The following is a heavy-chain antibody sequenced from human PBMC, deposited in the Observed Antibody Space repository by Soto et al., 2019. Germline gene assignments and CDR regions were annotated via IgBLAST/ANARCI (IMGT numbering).Heavy chain of an antibody. D-gene: IGHD6-19*01. V-gene: IGHV3-74*01. CDR1: GFSLSIYW. CDR3: VRGTSGWYLGSFDP. CDR2: IKTDGSIT. Sequence: GGSLRLSCAASGFSLSIYWMHWVRQLPGKGLEWVSRIKTDGSITTYADSVRGRFTISRDNAKNTLYLQMNSLRAEDTAVYYCVRGTSGWYLGSFDPWGQGTLVTVSS. J-gene: IGHJ5*02.